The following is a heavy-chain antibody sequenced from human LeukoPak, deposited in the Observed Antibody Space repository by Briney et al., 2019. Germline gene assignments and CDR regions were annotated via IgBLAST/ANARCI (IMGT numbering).Heavy chain of an antibody. CDR2: INHSGST. J-gene: IGHJ4*02. V-gene: IGHV4-39*07. CDR1: GGSISSSSYY. Sequence: SETLSLTCTVSGGSISSSSYYWSWIRQPPGKGLEWIGEINHSGSTNYNPSLKSRVTISVDTSKNQFSLKLSSVTAADTAVYYCARVPLSRYCSGGSCYSRYFDYWGQGTLVTVSS. D-gene: IGHD2-15*01. CDR3: ARVPLSRYCSGGSCYSRYFDY.